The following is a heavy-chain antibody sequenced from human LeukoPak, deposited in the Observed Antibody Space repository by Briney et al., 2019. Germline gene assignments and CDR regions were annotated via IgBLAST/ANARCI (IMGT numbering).Heavy chain of an antibody. Sequence: SQTLSLTCTVSGGSISSGDYYWSWIRQPPGKGLEWIGYIYYSGSTYYNPPLKSRVTISVDTSKNQFSLKLSSVTAADTAVYYCARYGYCSSTSCPDAFDIWGQGTMVTVSS. CDR3: ARYGYCSSTSCPDAFDI. CDR1: GGSISSGDYY. J-gene: IGHJ3*02. CDR2: IYYSGST. V-gene: IGHV4-30-4*01. D-gene: IGHD2-2*01.